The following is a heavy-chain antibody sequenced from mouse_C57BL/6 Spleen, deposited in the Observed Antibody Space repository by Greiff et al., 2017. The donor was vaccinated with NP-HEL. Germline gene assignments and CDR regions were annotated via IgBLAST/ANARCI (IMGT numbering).Heavy chain of an antibody. CDR3: ARPATVGDAMDY. V-gene: IGHV5-17*01. J-gene: IGHJ4*01. Sequence: EVQLQESGGGLVKPGGSLKLSCAASGFTFSDYGMHWVRQAPEKGLEWVAYISSGSSTIYYADTVKGRFTISRDNAKNTLFLQMTSLRSEDTAMYYCARPATVGDAMDYWGQGTSVTVSS. D-gene: IGHD1-1*01. CDR1: GFTFSDYG. CDR2: ISSGSSTI.